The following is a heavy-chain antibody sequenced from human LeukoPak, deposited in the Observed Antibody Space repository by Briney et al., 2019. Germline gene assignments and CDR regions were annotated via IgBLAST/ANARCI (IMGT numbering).Heavy chain of an antibody. J-gene: IGHJ6*03. CDR3: ARGGTPVFYYYMDV. CDR2: INPNSGGT. V-gene: IGHV1-2*02. CDR1: GYTFTGYY. D-gene: IGHD3-16*01. Sequence: ASVKVSCKASGYTFTGYYMHWVRQAPGQGLEWMGWINPNSGGTNYAQKFQGRVTMTRDTSISTVYMELSSLRSDDTAVYYCARGGTPVFYYYMDVWGKGTTVTVSS.